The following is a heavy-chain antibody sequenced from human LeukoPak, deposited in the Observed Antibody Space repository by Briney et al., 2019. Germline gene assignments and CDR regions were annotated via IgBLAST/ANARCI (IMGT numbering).Heavy chain of an antibody. D-gene: IGHD2-21*02. CDR2: ISSGSGYI. CDR3: ARGIWRLLNNWFDP. J-gene: IGHJ5*02. Sequence: GGSLRLSCAVSGFSFSGYSMNWVRQAPGKGLEWVSSISSGSGYIYYADSVKGRFTISRDNAKNSLYLQMNSLRAEDTAVYYCARGIWRLLNNWFDPWGQGTLVTVSS. V-gene: IGHV3-21*06. CDR1: GFSFSGYS.